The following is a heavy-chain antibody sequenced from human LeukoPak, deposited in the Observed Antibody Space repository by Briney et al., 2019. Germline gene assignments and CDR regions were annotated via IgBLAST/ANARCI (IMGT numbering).Heavy chain of an antibody. Sequence: SETLSLTCTVSGGSIGSSYYYWGWIRQPPGRGLEWIGSIYYSVSTYYNPSLKSRVTISEDTSKNQFSLKLNSVTAADTAVYYCARHRIAARGSFDYWGQGTLVTVSS. V-gene: IGHV4-39*01. CDR3: ARHRIAARGSFDY. CDR1: GGSIGSSYYY. D-gene: IGHD6-6*01. J-gene: IGHJ4*02. CDR2: IYYSVST.